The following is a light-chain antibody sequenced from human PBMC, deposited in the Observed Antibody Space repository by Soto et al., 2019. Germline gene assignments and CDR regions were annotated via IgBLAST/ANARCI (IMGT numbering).Light chain of an antibody. J-gene: IGLJ1*01. CDR2: DVI. CDR1: NSDIGGYNS. V-gene: IGLV2-8*01. CDR3: SSYTDRNNLV. Sequence: QSALTQSPSASGSPGQSVTISCTGTNSDIGGYNSVSWYQQHPGKAPKVMIYDVIKRPSGVPDRFSGSKSDNTASLTVSALQAEDEADYYCSSYTDRNNLVFGTGTKLTVL.